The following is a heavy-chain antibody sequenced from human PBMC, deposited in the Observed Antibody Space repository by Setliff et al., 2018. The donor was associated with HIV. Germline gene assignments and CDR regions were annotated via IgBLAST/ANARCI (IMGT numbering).Heavy chain of an antibody. CDR1: GGSFSGYY. V-gene: IGHV4-34*01. CDR2: INHSGNT. D-gene: IGHD3-10*01. CDR3: VTTDYFYGRNNFEY. Sequence: SETLSLTCAFNGGSFSGYYWMWIRQSPGEGLEWIGEINHSGNTNYNPSLKSRVTLSVDPSKSQFSLKLTSVTAADTALYYCVTTDYFYGRNNFEYWGQGALVTVS. J-gene: IGHJ4*02.